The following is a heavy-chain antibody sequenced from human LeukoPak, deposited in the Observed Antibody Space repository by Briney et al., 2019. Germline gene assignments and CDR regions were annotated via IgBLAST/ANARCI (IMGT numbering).Heavy chain of an antibody. Sequence: GGSLRLSCAASGFTFSGSAMHWVRPASGKGRVWVGRIRSKANSYATEYAASVKGRFTISRDDSKNTAYLQMNSLKTEDTAVYYCLRSDDAFDIWGQGTMVTVSS. CDR2: IRSKANSYAT. J-gene: IGHJ3*02. CDR3: LRSDDAFDI. V-gene: IGHV3-73*01. CDR1: GFTFSGSA. D-gene: IGHD5-12*01.